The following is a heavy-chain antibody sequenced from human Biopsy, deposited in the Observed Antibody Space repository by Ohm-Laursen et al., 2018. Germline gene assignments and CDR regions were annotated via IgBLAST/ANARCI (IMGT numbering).Heavy chain of an antibody. CDR2: IIAVSGLV. Sequence: SSVKVSCKVSGGTFSNYAISWVRQAPGEGLEWMGGIIAVSGLVNYAPKFQGKVSITADKSTTTAYMELSNLKSEDTAVYYCATPFQYYDSWGGYPPFDHWGQGTLVTVSS. CDR3: ATPFQYYDSWGGYPPFDH. J-gene: IGHJ4*02. CDR1: GGTFSNYA. V-gene: IGHV1-69*17. D-gene: IGHD3-3*01.